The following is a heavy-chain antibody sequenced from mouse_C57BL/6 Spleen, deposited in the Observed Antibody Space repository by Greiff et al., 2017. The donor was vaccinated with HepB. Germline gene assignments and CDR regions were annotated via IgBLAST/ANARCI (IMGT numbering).Heavy chain of an antibody. D-gene: IGHD1-1*01. CDR2: IYPGSGST. Sequence: VQLQQSGAELVKPGASVKMSCKASGYTFTSYWITWVKQRPGQGLEWIGDIYPGSGSTNYNEKFKSKATLTVDTSSSTAYMQLSSLTSEDSAVYYCARSPFYYGSMDYWGQGTTLTVSS. J-gene: IGHJ2*01. CDR1: GYTFTSYW. V-gene: IGHV1-55*01. CDR3: ARSPFYYGSMDY.